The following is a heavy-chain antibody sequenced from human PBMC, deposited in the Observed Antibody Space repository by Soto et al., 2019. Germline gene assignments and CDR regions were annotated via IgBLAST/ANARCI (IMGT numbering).Heavy chain of an antibody. CDR1: GCTFSSCA. D-gene: IGHD1-20*01. J-gene: IGHJ5*02. CDR2: IIPIFGTA. V-gene: IGHV1-69*13. CDR3: ARASFSITEFDT. Sequence: SVPVSCKVSGCTFSSCAISCVHQAPGQGLEWMGGIIPIFGTANYAQKFQGRVTITADESTSTAYMELSSLNSEDTAGYSCARASFSITEFDTWGQGTLVTVSS.